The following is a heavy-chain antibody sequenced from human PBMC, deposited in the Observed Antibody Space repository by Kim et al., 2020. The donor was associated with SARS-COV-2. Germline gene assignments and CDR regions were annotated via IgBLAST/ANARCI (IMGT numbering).Heavy chain of an antibody. J-gene: IGHJ3*02. CDR2: IKSKTDGGTT. CDR1: GFTFSNAW. V-gene: IGHV3-15*01. CDR3: TTDPVAEDAFDI. Sequence: GGSLRLSCAASGFTFSNAWMSWVRQAPGKGLEWVGRIKSKTDGGTTDYAAPVKGRFTISRDDSKNTLYLQMNSLKTEATAVYYCTTDPVAEDAFDIWGQRKTVTVSS.